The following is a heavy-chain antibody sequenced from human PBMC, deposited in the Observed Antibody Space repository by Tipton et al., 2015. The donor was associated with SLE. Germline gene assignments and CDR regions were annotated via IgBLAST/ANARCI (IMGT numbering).Heavy chain of an antibody. Sequence: SLRLSCAASGFTFSSYGMHWVRQAPGKGLEWVSVIYSGGSTYYADSVKGRFTISRDNSKNTLYLQMNSLRAEDTAVYYCARATFAVAGDYWGQGTLVTVSS. CDR1: GFTFSSYG. J-gene: IGHJ4*02. D-gene: IGHD6-19*01. CDR2: IYSGGST. V-gene: IGHV3-53*01. CDR3: ARATFAVAGDY.